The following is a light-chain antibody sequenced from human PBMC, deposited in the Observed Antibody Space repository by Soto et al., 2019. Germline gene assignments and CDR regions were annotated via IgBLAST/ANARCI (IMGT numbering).Light chain of an antibody. V-gene: IGLV2-14*01. Sequence: QSALTQPASVSGSPGQSSTISCTGTSSDVGTYNYVSWYQQHPGKAPKLMIYDVSYRPSGVSDRFSGSKSGNTASLTVSGLQAEDEADYHGSAYTSSSTSVVFGGGTKLAVL. J-gene: IGLJ2*01. CDR1: SSDVGTYNY. CDR3: SAYTSSSTSVV. CDR2: DVS.